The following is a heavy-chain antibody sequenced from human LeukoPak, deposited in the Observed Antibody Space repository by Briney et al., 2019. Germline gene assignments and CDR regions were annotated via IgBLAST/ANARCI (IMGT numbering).Heavy chain of an antibody. Sequence: PGGSLRLSCAASGFTFSSYEMNWVRQAPGKGLEWVSYTSSSGSTIYYADSVKGRFTISRDNAKNSLYLQMNSLRAEDTAVYYCARSRNYDFWSGYYYYYYGMDVWGQGTTVTVSS. CDR2: TSSSGSTI. J-gene: IGHJ6*02. CDR3: ARSRNYDFWSGYYYYYYGMDV. CDR1: GFTFSSYE. D-gene: IGHD3-3*01. V-gene: IGHV3-48*03.